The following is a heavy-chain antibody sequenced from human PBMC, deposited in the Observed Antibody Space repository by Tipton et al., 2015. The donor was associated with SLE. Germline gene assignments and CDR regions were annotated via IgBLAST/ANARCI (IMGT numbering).Heavy chain of an antibody. D-gene: IGHD3-10*01. V-gene: IGHV3-30*14. CDR3: ARVRELGAYYFDY. CDR1: GYSISSGY. Sequence: SLRLSCAVSGYSISSGYYWGWVRQAPGKGLEWVAVISYDGSNKYYADSVKGRFTISRDNSKNTLYLQMNSLRAEDTAVYYCARVRELGAYYFDYWGQGTLVTVSS. CDR2: ISYDGSNK. J-gene: IGHJ4*02.